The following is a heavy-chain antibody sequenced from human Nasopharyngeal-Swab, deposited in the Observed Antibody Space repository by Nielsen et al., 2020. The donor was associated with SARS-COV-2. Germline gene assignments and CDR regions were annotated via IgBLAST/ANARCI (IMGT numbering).Heavy chain of an antibody. V-gene: IGHV3-21*01. D-gene: IGHD2-2*01. Sequence: GESLKISCAASGFTFSSYSMNWVRQAPGKGLEWVSSISSSSYIYYADSVKGRFTISRDNAKNSLYLQMNSLRAEDTAVYYCARGQYCSSTSCYARGYCYYYGMDVWGQGTTVTVSS. CDR3: ARGQYCSSTSCYARGYCYYYGMDV. CDR1: GFTFSSYS. CDR2: ISSSSYI. J-gene: IGHJ6*02.